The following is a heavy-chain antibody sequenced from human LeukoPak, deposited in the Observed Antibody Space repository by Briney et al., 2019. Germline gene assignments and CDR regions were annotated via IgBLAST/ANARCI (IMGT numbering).Heavy chain of an antibody. Sequence: PGGSLGLSCAASGFTFSSYGMHWVRQAPGKGLEWVAVISYDGSNKYYADSVKGRFTISSDKSKNILFLQMNSLRAEDTALYYCAKGQETESRLDSWGQGTLVTVSS. D-gene: IGHD1-1*01. CDR3: AKGQETESRLDS. V-gene: IGHV3-30*18. CDR1: GFTFSSYG. CDR2: ISYDGSNK. J-gene: IGHJ4*02.